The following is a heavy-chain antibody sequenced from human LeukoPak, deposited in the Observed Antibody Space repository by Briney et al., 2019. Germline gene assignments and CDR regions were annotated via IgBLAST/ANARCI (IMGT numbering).Heavy chain of an antibody. Sequence: ASVKVSCKVSGYTLTELSMHWVRQAPGKGLEWMGGFDPEDGETIYAQKFQGRVTITADESTSTAYMELSSLRSEDTAVYYCARRERGYYFDYWGQGTLVTVSS. D-gene: IGHD1-26*01. CDR1: GYTLTELS. CDR2: FDPEDGET. J-gene: IGHJ4*02. CDR3: ARRERGYYFDY. V-gene: IGHV1-24*01.